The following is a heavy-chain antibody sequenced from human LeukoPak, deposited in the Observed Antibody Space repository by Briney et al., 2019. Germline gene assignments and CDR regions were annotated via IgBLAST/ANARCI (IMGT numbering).Heavy chain of an antibody. CDR1: GFTFSSYS. CDR3: ARCEDYYDSSGYYPLDY. V-gene: IGHV3-21*01. Sequence: LGGSLRLSCAASGFTFSSYSMNWVRQAPGKGLEWVSSISSSSSYIYYADSVKGRFTISRDNAKNSLYLQMNSLRAEDTAVYYCARCEDYYDSSGYYPLDYWGQGTLVTVSS. J-gene: IGHJ4*02. D-gene: IGHD3-22*01. CDR2: ISSSSSYI.